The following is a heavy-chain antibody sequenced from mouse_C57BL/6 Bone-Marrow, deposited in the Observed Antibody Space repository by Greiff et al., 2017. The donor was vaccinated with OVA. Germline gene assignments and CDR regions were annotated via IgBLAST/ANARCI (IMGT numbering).Heavy chain of an antibody. CDR3: AREAYYSPPDY. V-gene: IGHV1-55*01. Sequence: VQLVESGAELVKPGASVKMSCKASGYTFTSYWITWVKQRPGQGLEWIGDIYPGSGSTNYNEKFKSKATLTVDTSSSTAYMQLSSLTSEDSAVYYCAREAYYSPPDYWGQGTTLTVSS. J-gene: IGHJ2*01. CDR2: IYPGSGST. D-gene: IGHD2-12*01. CDR1: GYTFTSYW.